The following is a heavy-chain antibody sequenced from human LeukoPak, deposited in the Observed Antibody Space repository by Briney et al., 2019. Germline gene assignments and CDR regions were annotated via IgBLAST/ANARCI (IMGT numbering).Heavy chain of an antibody. D-gene: IGHD6-6*01. J-gene: IGHJ6*03. CDR3: ARDRWGSTSSESRTDYYYYYMDV. CDR2: IYYSGST. Sequence: PSETLSLTCTVSGGAISDYYWSWIRQPPGKGLEWIGSIYYSGSTNYNPSLKSRVTISVDTSKNQFSLKLSSVTAADTAVYYCARDRWGSTSSESRTDYYYYYMDVWGKGTTVTVSS. CDR1: GGAISDYY. V-gene: IGHV4-59*01.